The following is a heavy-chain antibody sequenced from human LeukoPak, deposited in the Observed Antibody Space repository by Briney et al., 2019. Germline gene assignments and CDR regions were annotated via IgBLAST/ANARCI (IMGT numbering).Heavy chain of an antibody. CDR2: ITGTSTTI. V-gene: IGHV3-48*01. CDR3: ARSTAHLDY. D-gene: IGHD2-21*02. J-gene: IGHJ4*02. Sequence: GGSLRLSCAASGFTFSSYAMSWVRQAPGKGLEWVSYITGTSTTIHYADSVKGRFTISRDNAKNLLYLQMNSLRAEDTAVYYCARSTAHLDYWGQGTLVTVSS. CDR1: GFTFSSYA.